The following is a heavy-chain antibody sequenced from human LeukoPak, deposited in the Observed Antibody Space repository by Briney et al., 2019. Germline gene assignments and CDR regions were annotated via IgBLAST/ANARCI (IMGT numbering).Heavy chain of an antibody. J-gene: IGHJ4*02. V-gene: IGHV3-15*01. D-gene: IGHD3-9*01. CDR1: GFTFSDAW. Sequence: GGSLRLSCAASGFTFSDAWMNWVRQAPGKGLEWVGRIKSKTHGRTTDYAAPVKGRFVISRDESKNTLYLHMNSLKTGDTAVYYCTTSYDIFGATLDYWGQGTLVTVSS. CDR2: IKSKTHGRTT. CDR3: TTSYDIFGATLDY.